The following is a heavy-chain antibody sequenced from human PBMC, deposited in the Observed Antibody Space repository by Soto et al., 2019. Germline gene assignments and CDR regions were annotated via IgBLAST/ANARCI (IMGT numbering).Heavy chain of an antibody. J-gene: IGHJ4*02. CDR1: GFTFTSSA. D-gene: IGHD3-22*01. Sequence: ASVKVSCKASGFTFTSSAVQWVRQARGQRLEWIGWIVVGSGNTNYAQKFQERVTITRDMSTSTAYMELSSLRSEDTGVYYCARQFDHDRSGYYYAYWGQGTQVTVSS. CDR3: ARQFDHDRSGYYYAY. V-gene: IGHV1-58*01. CDR2: IVVGSGNT.